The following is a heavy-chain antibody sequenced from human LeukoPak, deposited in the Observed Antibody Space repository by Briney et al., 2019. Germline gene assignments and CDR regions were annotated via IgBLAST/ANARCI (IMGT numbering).Heavy chain of an antibody. D-gene: IGHD6-19*01. Sequence: SETLSLTCAVYGGSFSGYYWSWIRQPPGKGLEWIGEVNHSGSTNYNPSLKSRVTISVDTSKNQLSLKLSSVTAADTAVYYCARESLSVAELYYFDYWGQGTLVTVSS. CDR2: VNHSGST. J-gene: IGHJ4*02. CDR3: ARESLSVAELYYFDY. CDR1: GGSFSGYY. V-gene: IGHV4-34*01.